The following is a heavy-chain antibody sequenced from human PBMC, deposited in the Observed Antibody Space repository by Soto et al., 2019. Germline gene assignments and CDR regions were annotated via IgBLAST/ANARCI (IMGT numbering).Heavy chain of an antibody. CDR1: GGSISSYY. V-gene: IGHV4-59*01. CDR3: ATFDFGDWYFDL. D-gene: IGHD4-17*01. CDR2: IYYSGST. J-gene: IGHJ2*01. Sequence: SETLSLTCTVSGGSISSYYWSWIRQPPGKGLEWIGYIYYSGSTNYNPSLKSRVTISVDTSKNQFSLKLSSVTAADTAGYYCATFDFGDWYFDLSGRGTLITVSS.